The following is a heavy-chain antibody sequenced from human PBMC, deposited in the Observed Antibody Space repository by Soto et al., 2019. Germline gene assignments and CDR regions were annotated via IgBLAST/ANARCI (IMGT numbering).Heavy chain of an antibody. D-gene: IGHD5-18*01. Sequence: PGGSLRLSCAASGFTFSSYWMSWVRQAPGKGLGWVANIKQDGSEKYYVDSVKGRFTISRDNAKNSLYLQMNSLRAEDTAVYYCARERYSYGPDAFDIWGQGTMVTVSS. V-gene: IGHV3-7*01. J-gene: IGHJ3*02. CDR1: GFTFSSYW. CDR3: ARERYSYGPDAFDI. CDR2: IKQDGSEK.